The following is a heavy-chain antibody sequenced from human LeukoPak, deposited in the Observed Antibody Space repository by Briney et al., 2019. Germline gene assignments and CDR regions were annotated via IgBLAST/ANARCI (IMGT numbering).Heavy chain of an antibody. CDR2: IYTSGST. Sequence: PSETLSLTCTVSGGSISSYYWSWIRQPPGKGLEWIGYIYTSGSTNYNPSLKSRVTISVDTSKNQFSLKLSSVTAADTAVYYCARRLSSSLPYFDYWGQGTLVTVSS. V-gene: IGHV4-4*09. D-gene: IGHD6-13*01. CDR3: ARRLSSSLPYFDY. J-gene: IGHJ4*02. CDR1: GGSISSYY.